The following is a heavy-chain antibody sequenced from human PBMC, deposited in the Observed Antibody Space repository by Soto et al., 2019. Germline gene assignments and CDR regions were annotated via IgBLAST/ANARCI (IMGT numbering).Heavy chain of an antibody. J-gene: IGHJ5*02. D-gene: IGHD6-19*01. V-gene: IGHV3-21*01. CDR3: ARDRSSGWYRPDWFDP. CDR2: ISSSSSYI. Sequence: GSLRLSCAASGFTFSSYSMNWVPQAPGKGLEWVSSISSSSSYIYYADSVKGRFTISRDNAKNSLYLQMNSLRAEDTAVYYCARDRSSGWYRPDWFDPWGQGTLVTVS. CDR1: GFTFSSYS.